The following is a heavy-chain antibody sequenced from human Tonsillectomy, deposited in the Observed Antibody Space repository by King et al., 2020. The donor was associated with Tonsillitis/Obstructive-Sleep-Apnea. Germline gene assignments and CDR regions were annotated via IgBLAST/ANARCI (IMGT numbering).Heavy chain of an antibody. CDR3: AKDRGDVRVPAASHGMDV. J-gene: IGHJ6*02. D-gene: IGHD2-2*01. CDR2: ISYDGSNK. V-gene: IGHV3-30*18. CDR1: GFTFSSCG. Sequence: VQLVESGGGVVQPGRSLRLSCAASGFTFSSCGMHWVRQAPGKGLEWVTVISYDGSNKYYADSVKGRFTISRDNSKKTLYLQMKSLRVEDTAVYYCAKDRGDVRVPAASHGMDVWGQGTTDTVSS.